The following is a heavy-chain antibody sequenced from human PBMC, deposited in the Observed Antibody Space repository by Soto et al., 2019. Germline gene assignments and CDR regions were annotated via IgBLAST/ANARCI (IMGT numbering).Heavy chain of an antibody. CDR1: GGSFSGYY. V-gene: IGHV4-34*01. CDR2: NNHSGST. CDR3: ARGYCSSTSCYFDY. J-gene: IGHJ4*02. D-gene: IGHD2-2*01. Sequence: SETLSLTCAVYGGSFSGYYWSWIRQPPGKGLEWIGENNHSGSTNYNPSLKSRVTISVDTTKNQFSLKLSSVTAADTAVYYCARGYCSSTSCYFDYWGQGTLVTVSS.